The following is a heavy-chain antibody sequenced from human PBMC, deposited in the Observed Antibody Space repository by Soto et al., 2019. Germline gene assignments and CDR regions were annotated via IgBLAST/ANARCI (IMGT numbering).Heavy chain of an antibody. CDR3: AKETGFYESGSADY. D-gene: IGHD3-10*01. J-gene: IGHJ4*02. CDR1: GFTFSSYA. V-gene: IGHV3-23*01. Sequence: EVQLLESGGGLVQPGGSLRLSCAASGFTFSSYAMSWVRQAPGKGLEWVSSISGNGGTTYYADSVKGRFTISRDNSKNTLYLQMNSLRAEDTALYYCAKETGFYESGSADYWGQGTLVTVSS. CDR2: ISGNGGTT.